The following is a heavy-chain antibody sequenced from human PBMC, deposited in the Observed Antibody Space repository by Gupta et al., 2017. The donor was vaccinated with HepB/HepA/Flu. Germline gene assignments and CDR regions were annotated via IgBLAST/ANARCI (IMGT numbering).Heavy chain of an antibody. D-gene: IGHD3-3*01. CDR2: IKPNSGGP. CDR1: GYTFTGYY. J-gene: IGHJ4*02. CDR3: ARGGYDFWSGYHRFFDY. V-gene: IGHV1-2*02. Sequence: QVQLVQSGAEVKKPGASVKVSCKASGYTFTGYYMHWVRQAPGQGLEWMGWIKPNSGGPNYAQKFQGRVTMTRDTSISTAYMELSRLRSDDTAGYYCARGGYDFWSGYHRFFDYWGQGTLVTVSS.